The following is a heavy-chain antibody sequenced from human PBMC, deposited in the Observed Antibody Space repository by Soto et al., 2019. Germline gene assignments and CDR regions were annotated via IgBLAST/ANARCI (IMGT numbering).Heavy chain of an antibody. CDR3: ARYRYYYDSSGYSNNRYFDY. Sequence: SETLSLTCTVSGGSISSGGYYWSWIRQHPGKGLEWIGYIYYSGSTYYNPSLKSRVTISVDTSKNQFSLKLSSVTAADTAVYYCARYRYYYDSSGYSNNRYFDYWGQGTLVTVSS. V-gene: IGHV4-31*03. J-gene: IGHJ4*02. D-gene: IGHD3-22*01. CDR1: GGSISSGGYY. CDR2: IYYSGST.